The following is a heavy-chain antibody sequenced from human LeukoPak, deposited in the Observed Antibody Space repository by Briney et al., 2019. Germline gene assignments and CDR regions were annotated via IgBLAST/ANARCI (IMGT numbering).Heavy chain of an antibody. D-gene: IGHD2-15*01. Sequence: SETLSLTCTVSGGSISSYYWSWIRQPPGKGLEWIGYIYYSGSTNYNPSLKSRVTISVDTSKNQFSLKLSSVTAADTAVYYCARTKLGYCSGGSCYEAVYFDYWGQGTLVTVSS. J-gene: IGHJ4*02. CDR3: ARTKLGYCSGGSCYEAVYFDY. V-gene: IGHV4-59*01. CDR1: GGSISSYY. CDR2: IYYSGST.